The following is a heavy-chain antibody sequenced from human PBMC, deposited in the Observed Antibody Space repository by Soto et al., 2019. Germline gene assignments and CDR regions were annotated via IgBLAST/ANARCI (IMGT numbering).Heavy chain of an antibody. CDR1: GGSISTYY. CDR2: IYTSGYT. CDR3: ARDPLGYSSSHFFDQ. J-gene: IGHJ4*02. V-gene: IGHV4-4*07. D-gene: IGHD6-6*01. Sequence: QVQLQESGPGLVKPSETLSLNCTVSGGSISTYYWNWIRQPAGKRLEWLGRIYTSGYTKYNPSLKSRVPISVDTSKNQFSLKVSSVTAADTAVYFCARDPLGYSSSHFFDQCGQGTLVTVSS.